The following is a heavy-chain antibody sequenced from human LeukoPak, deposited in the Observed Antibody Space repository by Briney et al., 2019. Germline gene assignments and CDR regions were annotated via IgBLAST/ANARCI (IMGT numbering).Heavy chain of an antibody. Sequence: ASVKVSCKASGYTFTSNYIHWVRQAPGQGLEWMGMIYPRDGSTSYAQKFQGRVTVTRDTSTSTVHMELSGLRSEDTAVYCCARDQEGFDYWGQGTLVTVSS. J-gene: IGHJ4*02. V-gene: IGHV1-46*01. CDR1: GYTFTSNY. CDR2: IYPRDGST. CDR3: ARDQEGFDY.